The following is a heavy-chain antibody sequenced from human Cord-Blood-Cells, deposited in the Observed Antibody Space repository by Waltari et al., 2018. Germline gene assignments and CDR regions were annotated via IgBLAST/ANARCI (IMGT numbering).Heavy chain of an antibody. CDR2: ISYHGSNK. Sequence: QVQLVESGGGVVQPGRSLRLSCAASGFTFSSYAMHWVRQAPGKVLELVAVISYHGSNKYYADSVRGRFTISRDNSKNTLYLQMNSLRAEDPAVYYCARYLVGATGYYWGQGTLVTVSS. V-gene: IGHV3-30-3*01. CDR3: ARYLVGATGYY. D-gene: IGHD1-26*01. J-gene: IGHJ4*02. CDR1: GFTFSSYA.